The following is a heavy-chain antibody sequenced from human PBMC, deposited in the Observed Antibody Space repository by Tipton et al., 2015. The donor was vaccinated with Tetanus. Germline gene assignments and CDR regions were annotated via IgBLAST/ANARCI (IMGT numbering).Heavy chain of an antibody. J-gene: IGHJ5*02. V-gene: IGHV4-30-4*08. CDR2: IYYSGNS. CDR1: GVSISSGDYC. CDR3: ARGGGSPLYGKIVHDPRWFDP. Sequence: TLSLTCTVSGVSISSGDYCWSWIRQPPGKGLEWIGYIYYSGNSYYNPSLKSRVTISIDTSKNQFSLKLSSVTAADTAVYYCARGGGSPLYGKIVHDPRWFDPWGQGTLVTVSS. D-gene: IGHD3-22*01.